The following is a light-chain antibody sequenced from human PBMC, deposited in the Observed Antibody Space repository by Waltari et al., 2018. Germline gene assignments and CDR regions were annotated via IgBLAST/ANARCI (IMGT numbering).Light chain of an antibody. CDR3: QQSYSMPLT. V-gene: IGKV1-39*01. Sequence: ITCRASQSISSYLNWYQQKPGKAPKVLIYASSSLRSGVPSRFSGSRSGTDFTLTINSLQPEDYATYYCQQSYSMPLTFGGGTRVEIK. J-gene: IGKJ4*01. CDR1: QSISSY. CDR2: ASS.